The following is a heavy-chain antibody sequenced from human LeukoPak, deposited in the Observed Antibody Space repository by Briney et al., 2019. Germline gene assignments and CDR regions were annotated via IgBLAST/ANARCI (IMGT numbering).Heavy chain of an antibody. J-gene: IGHJ4*02. CDR3: VRDPLTEGYSYGANFDY. CDR2: ISYDGSNK. Sequence: QPGGSLRLSCAASGFTFSSYAMHWVRQAPGKGLEWVAVISYDGSNKYYADSVKGRFTISRDNSKNTLYLQMNSLRAEDTAVYYCVRDPLTEGYSYGANFDYWGQGTLVTVSS. D-gene: IGHD5-18*01. CDR1: GFTFSSYA. V-gene: IGHV3-30*04.